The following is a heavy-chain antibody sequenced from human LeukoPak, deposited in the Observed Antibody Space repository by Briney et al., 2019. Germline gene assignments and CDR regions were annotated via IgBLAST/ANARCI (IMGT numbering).Heavy chain of an antibody. CDR2: ISGSGGST. J-gene: IGHJ4*02. V-gene: IGHV3-23*01. D-gene: IGHD3-10*01. Sequence: SGGSLQLSCAAARFIVRNYAMSDVRQAPGKGLEWVSAISGSGGSTYYADSAKGRFTISRDNSKNTLYLQMNSLRAEDTAVYYCAKVGPEGAMVRGVISYPDYWGQGTLVTVSS. CDR3: AKVGPEGAMVRGVISYPDY. CDR1: RFIVRNYA.